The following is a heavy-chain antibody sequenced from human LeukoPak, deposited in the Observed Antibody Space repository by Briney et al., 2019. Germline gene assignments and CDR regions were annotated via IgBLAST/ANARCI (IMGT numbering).Heavy chain of an antibody. V-gene: IGHV4-34*01. D-gene: IGHD3-9*01. CDR3: ARGFLLRYFDWLTKYYFDY. CDR2: IKHSGST. J-gene: IGHJ4*02. Sequence: SETLSLTCAVYGGSFSGYYWSWIRQPPGKGLEWIGEIKHSGSTNYNPSLKSRVTISVDTSKNQFSLKLSSVTAADTAVYYCARGFLLRYFDWLTKYYFDYWGQGTLVTVSS. CDR1: GGSFSGYY.